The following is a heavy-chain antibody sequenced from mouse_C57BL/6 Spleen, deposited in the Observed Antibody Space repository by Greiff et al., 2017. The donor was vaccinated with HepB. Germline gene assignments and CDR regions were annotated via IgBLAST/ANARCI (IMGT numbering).Heavy chain of an antibody. CDR1: GYTFTSYW. CDR3: ARDGYKDYAMDY. V-gene: IGHV1-69*01. J-gene: IGHJ4*01. Sequence: QVQLQQPGAELVMPGASVKLSCKASGYTFTSYWMHWVKQRPGQGLEWIGEIDPSDSYTNYNQKFKGKSTLTVDKSSSTAYMQLSSLTSEDSAVYYCARDGYKDYAMDYWGQGTSVTVSS. D-gene: IGHD2-3*01. CDR2: IDPSDSYT.